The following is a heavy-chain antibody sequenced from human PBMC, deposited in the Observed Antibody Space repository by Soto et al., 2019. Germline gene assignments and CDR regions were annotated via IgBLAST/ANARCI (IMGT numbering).Heavy chain of an antibody. CDR3: AKGGWIQLRGVDY. J-gene: IGHJ4*02. Sequence: EVPLVESGGGLVKPGGSLRLSCAASGFSFSSYSMNWVRQAPGKGLEWVASITTSSSYIQYADSVKGRFTISRDNAKNSLYLQMDSLRVEDTAVYYCAKGGWIQLRGVDYWGQGTLVTVSS. CDR1: GFSFSSYS. V-gene: IGHV3-21*01. CDR2: ITTSSSYI. D-gene: IGHD5-18*01.